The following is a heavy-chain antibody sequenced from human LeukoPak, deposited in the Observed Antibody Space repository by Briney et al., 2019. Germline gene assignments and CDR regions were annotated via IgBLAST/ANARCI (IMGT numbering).Heavy chain of an antibody. J-gene: IGHJ4*02. V-gene: IGHV4-59*08. D-gene: IGHD4-23*01. CDR3: ARQGDYGGNSGIDY. CDR2: IYYSGST. Sequence: PSETLSLTGIWTGGSIIRDYWSSIRQPPGKGLEWIGYIYYSGSTNYNPSLKSRVTISVDTSKSQFSLKLSSVTAADTALYYCARQGDYGGNSGIDYWGQGTLVTVSS. CDR1: GGSIIRDY.